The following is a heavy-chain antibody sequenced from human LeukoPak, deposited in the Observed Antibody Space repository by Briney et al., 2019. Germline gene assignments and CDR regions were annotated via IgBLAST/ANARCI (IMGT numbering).Heavy chain of an antibody. V-gene: IGHV3-74*01. CDR2: INADGIIT. D-gene: IGHD1-14*01. CDR1: GLTFSDYW. CDR3: ARARPGYFDY. J-gene: IGHJ4*02. Sequence: PARSLRLSCAASGLTFSDYWMAWVRQGPGKGLVWVSHINADGIITTYADSVKGRFTISRDNAKNTLYLQMSSLRAEDTAVYYCARARPGYFDYWGQGSLVTVSS.